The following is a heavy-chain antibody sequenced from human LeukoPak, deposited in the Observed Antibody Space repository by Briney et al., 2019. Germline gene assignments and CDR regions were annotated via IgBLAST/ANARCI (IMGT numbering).Heavy chain of an antibody. J-gene: IGHJ5*02. CDR3: ATARWDRIINWFDP. Sequence: PVKVSCKGSGGTFSSYAIRWGRQAPGQGLEWMGGIIPVFGTSNYAQKFQGRVTITADESTRTAYMELSSLRSEDTAVYYCATARWDRIINWFDPWGQGTLVTVSS. V-gene: IGHV1-69*01. CDR2: IIPVFGTS. CDR1: GGTFSSYA. D-gene: IGHD1-14*01.